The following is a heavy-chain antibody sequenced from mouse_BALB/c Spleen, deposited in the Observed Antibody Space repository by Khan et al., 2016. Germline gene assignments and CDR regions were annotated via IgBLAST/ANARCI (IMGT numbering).Heavy chain of an antibody. D-gene: IGHD2-14*01. Sequence: QVQLKQSGAELVRPGASVKLSCKASDYTFTSYWINWVRQRPGQGLEWIGNIYPSDRYTNYNQKFKDKATLTVDKSSSTAYMQLSSPTSEDSEVYYCTRDGVRRRSYAMDYWGQGTSVTVSS. V-gene: IGHV1-69*02. J-gene: IGHJ4*01. CDR2: IYPSDRYT. CDR3: TRDGVRRRSYAMDY. CDR1: DYTFTSYW.